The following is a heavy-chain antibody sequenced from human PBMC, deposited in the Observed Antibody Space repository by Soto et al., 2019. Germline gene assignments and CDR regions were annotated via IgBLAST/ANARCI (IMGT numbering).Heavy chain of an antibody. V-gene: IGHV1-2*02. J-gene: IGHJ5*02. CDR1: GYTFTGYY. D-gene: IGHD2-2*01. CDR2: INPNSGAS. Sequence: ASVKVSCKASGYTFTGYYIHWVRQAPGQGLEWMGGINPNSGASNYAQKFQGRVTMTRDTSISTGYMELSRLRSDDTAVYYCARYCSSTSCQFDPWGQGTLVTVSS. CDR3: ARYCSSTSCQFDP.